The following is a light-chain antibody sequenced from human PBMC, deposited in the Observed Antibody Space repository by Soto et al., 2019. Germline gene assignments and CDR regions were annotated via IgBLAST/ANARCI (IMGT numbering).Light chain of an antibody. CDR2: RVS. CDR3: SSFSSSSTRYL. Sequence: QPALTQPASVSGSPGQSITISCSGSSSDIGAYNHVSWYQQHPGEAPKLMIFRVSNRPSGVSNRFSGSKSGNTASLTISGLQAEDEADYYCSSFSSSSTRYLLGTGTKVTV. V-gene: IGLV2-14*01. J-gene: IGLJ1*01. CDR1: SSDIGAYNH.